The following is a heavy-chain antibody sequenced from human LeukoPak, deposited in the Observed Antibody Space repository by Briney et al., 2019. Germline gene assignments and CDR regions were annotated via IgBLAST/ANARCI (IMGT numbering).Heavy chain of an antibody. J-gene: IGHJ5*02. CDR1: GYTFTSYG. V-gene: IGHV1-18*01. D-gene: IGHD3-22*01. Sequence: GASVKVSCKASGYTFTSYGISWVRQAPEQGLEWMGWISAYNGNTNYAQKLQGRVTMTTDTSTSTAYMELRSLRSDDTAVYYCARASQYYYDSSGVSWFDPWGQGTLVAVSS. CDR3: ARASQYYYDSSGVSWFDP. CDR2: ISAYNGNT.